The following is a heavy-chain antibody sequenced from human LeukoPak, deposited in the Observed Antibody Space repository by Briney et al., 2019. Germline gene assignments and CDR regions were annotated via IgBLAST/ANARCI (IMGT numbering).Heavy chain of an antibody. CDR1: GYTFTSYD. D-gene: IGHD2-15*01. J-gene: IGHJ4*02. V-gene: IGHV1-8*01. Sequence: AASVKVSWKASGYTFTSYDINWVRQATGQGLEWMGWMNPNSGNTGYAQKFQGRVTMTRNTSISTAYMELSSLRSEDTAVYYCTRGLGYCSGGSCLYYFDYWGQGTLVTVSS. CDR2: MNPNSGNT. CDR3: TRGLGYCSGGSCLYYFDY.